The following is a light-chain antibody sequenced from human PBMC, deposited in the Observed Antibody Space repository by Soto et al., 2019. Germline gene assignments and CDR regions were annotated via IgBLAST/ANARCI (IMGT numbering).Light chain of an antibody. CDR1: QSVSSSY. J-gene: IGKJ1*01. CDR2: GAS. CDR3: PQYGSSPQT. V-gene: IGKV3-20*01. Sequence: EIVLTQSPGTLSLSPGERATLSCRASQSVSSSYLAWYQQKPGQAPRLLIYGASSRATGIPDRFSGSGSGTDFTLTISRLEPEDFAVYYCPQYGSSPQTFGQGTNVDIK.